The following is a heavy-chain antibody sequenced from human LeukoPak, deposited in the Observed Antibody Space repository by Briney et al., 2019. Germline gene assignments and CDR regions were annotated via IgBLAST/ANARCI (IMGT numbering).Heavy chain of an antibody. CDR3: ARERVTGTSYYYYYGMDV. D-gene: IGHD6-19*01. V-gene: IGHV3-33*01. J-gene: IGHJ6*02. CDR2: IWHDGSNK. Sequence: GGSLRLSCAASGFTFSGYAMHWVRQASGKGLEWVAVIWHDGSNKYYAASVKGRFTVSRDISKNTLYLQINSLRAEDTAVYYCARERVTGTSYYYYYGMDVWGQGTTVTVSS. CDR1: GFTFSGYA.